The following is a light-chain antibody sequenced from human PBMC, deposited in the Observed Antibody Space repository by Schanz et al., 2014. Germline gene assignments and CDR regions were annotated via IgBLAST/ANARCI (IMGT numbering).Light chain of an antibody. CDR2: AAS. Sequence: EIVLTQSPGTLSLSPGERATLSCRASQSVSDNWLAWYQQKPGQAPRLLIYAASTRATGIPARFSGSGSGTEFTLTISSLEPEDFAVYYCQQRSNWPPLTFGGGTKVEIK. CDR3: QQRSNWPPLT. V-gene: IGKV3-11*01. J-gene: IGKJ4*01. CDR1: QSVSDN.